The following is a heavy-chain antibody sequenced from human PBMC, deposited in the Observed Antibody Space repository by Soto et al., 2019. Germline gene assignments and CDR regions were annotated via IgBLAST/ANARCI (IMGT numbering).Heavy chain of an antibody. J-gene: IGHJ6*02. CDR3: AEESGGSSSSARYGLDV. CDR2: IYYSGSR. CDR1: GGSINTVGYY. D-gene: IGHD6-6*01. Sequence: TLSLTCSVSGGSINTVGYYWTWIRQQPGEGLEWTGYIYYSGSRDYNPSLKSRLSVSLDASKNQSSLNLTSVTAADTAVYYCAEESGGSSSSARYGLDVWGQGTPVTVSS. V-gene: IGHV4-31*03.